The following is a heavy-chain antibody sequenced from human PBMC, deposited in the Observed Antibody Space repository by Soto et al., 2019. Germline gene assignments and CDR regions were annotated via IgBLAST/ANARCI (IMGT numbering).Heavy chain of an antibody. D-gene: IGHD2-2*02. CDR1: GFNFGGHA. CDR3: ARDVYTWADPRYYYFDL. CDR2: LSVSGNTT. V-gene: IGHV3-23*01. Sequence: GSLRLSCAASGFNFGGHAMTWVRQAPGKGLEWISSLSVSGNTTYYADSARGRFTISRDNSKNTVHLQMNSLRAEDTAIYYCARDVYTWADPRYYYFDLWGRGTLVTVSS. J-gene: IGHJ2*01.